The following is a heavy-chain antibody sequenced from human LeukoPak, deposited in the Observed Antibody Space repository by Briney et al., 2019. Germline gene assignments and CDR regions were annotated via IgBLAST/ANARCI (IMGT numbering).Heavy chain of an antibody. CDR1: GGSISSYY. CDR2: IYYSGST. V-gene: IGHV4-59*01. D-gene: IGHD3-10*01. CDR3: ARSSNYYGADAYDI. J-gene: IGHJ3*02. Sequence: PSETLSLTCTVSGGSISSYYWSWIRQPPGKGLEWIGYIYYSGSTNYNPSLKSPVTISLDTSKNQFSLKLSSVTAADTAVYYCARSSNYYGADAYDIWGQGTMVTVSS.